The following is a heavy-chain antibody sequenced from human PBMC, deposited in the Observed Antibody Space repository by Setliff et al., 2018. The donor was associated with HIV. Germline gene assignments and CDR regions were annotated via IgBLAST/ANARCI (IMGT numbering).Heavy chain of an antibody. V-gene: IGHV4-59*08. J-gene: IGHJ6*03. Sequence: KPSETLSLTCTVSDASISNYHWSWIRQPPGKGLEWIGYIYYSGSTIYSASLKSRVSISVDTSKNQVSLRLSSVTAADTAVYHCSRGSYYMDVWGKGTTVTVSS. D-gene: IGHD3-16*01. CDR2: IYYSGST. CDR1: DASISNYH. CDR3: SRGSYYMDV.